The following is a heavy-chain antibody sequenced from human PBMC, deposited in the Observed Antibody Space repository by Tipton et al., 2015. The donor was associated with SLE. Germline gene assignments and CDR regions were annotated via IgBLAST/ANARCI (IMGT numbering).Heavy chain of an antibody. CDR3: AREPSTPYYYDSSGYAPGAFDI. D-gene: IGHD3-22*01. Sequence: TLSLTCTVSGGSISSGSYYWSWIRQPAGKGLAWIGRIYPSGSTNYNPSLKSRVTISVDTSKNQFSLKLSSVTAADTAVYYCAREPSTPYYYDSSGYAPGAFDIWGQGTMVTVSS. J-gene: IGHJ3*02. CDR2: IYPSGST. V-gene: IGHV4-61*02. CDR1: GGSISSGSYY.